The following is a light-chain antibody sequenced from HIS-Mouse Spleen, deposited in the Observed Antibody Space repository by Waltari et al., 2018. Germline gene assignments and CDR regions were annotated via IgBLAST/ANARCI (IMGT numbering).Light chain of an antibody. J-gene: IGLJ3*02. CDR1: SSDVGSYNL. V-gene: IGLV2-23*01. Sequence: QSALTQPASVSGSPGQSIPIPCTGTSSDVGSYNLVPWYQQPPGKAPKLMIYEGSKRPSGVSNRFSGSKSGNTASLTISGLQAEDEADYYCCSYAGSSTWVFGGGTKLTVL. CDR3: CSYAGSSTWV. CDR2: EGS.